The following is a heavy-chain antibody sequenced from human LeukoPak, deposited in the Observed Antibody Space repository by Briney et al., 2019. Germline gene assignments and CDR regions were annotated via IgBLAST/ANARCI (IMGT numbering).Heavy chain of an antibody. J-gene: IGHJ4*02. D-gene: IGHD3-9*01. V-gene: IGHV1-2*02. Sequence: GASVKVSCKDSGYTFTGYYMHWVRQASGQGLEWMGWINPNSGGTNYAQKFQGRVNMTRDTSISTAYMELSRLRSDDTAVYYCARDGGYYDILTGYPNPFDYWGQGTLVTVSS. CDR2: INPNSGGT. CDR3: ARDGGYYDILTGYPNPFDY. CDR1: GYTFTGYY.